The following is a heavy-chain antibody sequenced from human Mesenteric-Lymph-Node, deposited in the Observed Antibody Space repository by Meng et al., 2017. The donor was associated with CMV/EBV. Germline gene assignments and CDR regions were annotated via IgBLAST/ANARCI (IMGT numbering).Heavy chain of an antibody. J-gene: IGHJ4*02. V-gene: IGHV3-23*01. CDR3: AKAPVRGVIIGVGY. CDR2: ISGSGGST. Sequence: GGSLRLSCAASGFTFSSYAMSWVRQAPGKGLEWVSAISGSGGSTYYADSVKGRFTISRDNSKNTLYLQMNSLRAEDTAVYYCAKAPVRGVIIGVGYWGQGTLVTVSS. D-gene: IGHD3-10*01. CDR1: GFTFSSYA.